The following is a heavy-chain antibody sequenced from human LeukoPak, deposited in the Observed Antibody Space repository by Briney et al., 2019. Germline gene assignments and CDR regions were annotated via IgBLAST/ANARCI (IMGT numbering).Heavy chain of an antibody. V-gene: IGHV3-21*01. J-gene: IGHJ1*01. D-gene: IGHD3-22*01. CDR1: GFTFTTYS. CDR3: ARDLRGYPY. CDR2: VSSTSRFI. Sequence: GGSLRLSCAASGFTFTTYSMNRVRQAPGKGLEWVSFVSSTSRFISYADSVKGRFTISRDNAKNSLYLQMTSLRAEDTAVYYCARDLRGYPYWGQGTLVTVSS.